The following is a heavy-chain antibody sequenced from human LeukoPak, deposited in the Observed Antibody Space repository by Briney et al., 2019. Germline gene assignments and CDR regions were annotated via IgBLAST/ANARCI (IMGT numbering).Heavy chain of an antibody. CDR1: GCTFTSYA. CDR3: ARDFRSSWLNWFDP. Sequence: SVKVSCKASGCTFTSYAISWVRQAPGQGLEWMGGITPIFGTANYAQKFQGRVTITADESTSTAYMELSSLRSEDTAVYYCARDFRSSWLNWFDPWGQGTLVTVSS. J-gene: IGHJ5*02. V-gene: IGHV1-69*13. CDR2: ITPIFGTA. D-gene: IGHD6-13*01.